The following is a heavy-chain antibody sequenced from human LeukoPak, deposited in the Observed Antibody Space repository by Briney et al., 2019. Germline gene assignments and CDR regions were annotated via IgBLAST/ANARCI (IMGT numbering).Heavy chain of an antibody. CDR3: ARGIAVAVETWYYFDY. D-gene: IGHD6-19*01. Sequence: EASVKVSCKASGYTFTGYYMHWVRQAPGQGLEWMGIINPSGGSTSYAQRFQGRVTMTRDTSTSTVYMELSSLRSEDTAVYYCARGIAVAVETWYYFDYWGQGTLVTVSS. CDR2: INPSGGST. V-gene: IGHV1-46*01. J-gene: IGHJ4*02. CDR1: GYTFTGYY.